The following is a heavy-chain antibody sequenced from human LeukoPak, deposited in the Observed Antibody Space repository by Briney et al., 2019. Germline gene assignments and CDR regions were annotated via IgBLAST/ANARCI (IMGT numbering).Heavy chain of an antibody. CDR1: GFTFSSYG. Sequence: GGSLRLSCAASGFTFSSYGMHWVRQAPGKGLEWVAVISYDGSNKYYADSVKGRFTISRDNSKNTLYLQMNSLRAEDTAVYYCAKPVSRYYFDYWGQGTLVTVSS. CDR2: ISYDGSNK. V-gene: IGHV3-30*18. D-gene: IGHD2-8*01. CDR3: AKPVSRYYFDY. J-gene: IGHJ4*02.